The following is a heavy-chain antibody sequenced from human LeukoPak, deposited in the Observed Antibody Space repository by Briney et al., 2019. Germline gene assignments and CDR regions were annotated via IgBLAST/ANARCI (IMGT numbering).Heavy chain of an antibody. D-gene: IGHD3-22*01. V-gene: IGHV3-30*18. CDR3: AKFPDYYDSSGQSDAFDI. Sequence: GGSLRLSCAASEFTFSSYGMHWVRQAPGKGLEWVAVISYDGSNKYYADSVKGRFTISRDNSKNTLYLQMNSLRAEDTAVYYCAKFPDYYDSSGQSDAFDIWGQGTMVTVSS. J-gene: IGHJ3*02. CDR1: EFTFSSYG. CDR2: ISYDGSNK.